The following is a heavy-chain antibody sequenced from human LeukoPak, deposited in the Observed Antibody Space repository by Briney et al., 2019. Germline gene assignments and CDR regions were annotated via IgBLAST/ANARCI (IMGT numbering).Heavy chain of an antibody. CDR1: GGSISSYY. CDR3: AREVGKREQLADLYYYYYMDV. CDR2: IYTSGST. V-gene: IGHV4-4*07. Sequence: PSETLSLTCTVSGGSISSYYWSWIRQPAGKGLEWIGRIYTSGSTNYNPSLKSRVTMSVDTSKNQFSLKLSSVTAADTAVYYCAREVGKREQLADLYYYYYMDVWGKGTTVTVSS. D-gene: IGHD6-6*01. J-gene: IGHJ6*03.